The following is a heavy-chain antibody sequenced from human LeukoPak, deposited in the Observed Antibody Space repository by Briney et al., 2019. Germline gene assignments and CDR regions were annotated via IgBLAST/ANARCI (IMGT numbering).Heavy chain of an antibody. J-gene: IGHJ4*02. D-gene: IGHD3-22*01. V-gene: IGHV4-30-4*01. CDR1: GGSITSADYY. CDR3: ARAQADYYDSTETYYFDY. Sequence: SETLSLTCTVSGGSITSADYYWSWIRQPPGKGLEWIGYIYYSGSTYYNPSLKSRVTISVDRSKNQFSLKLSSVTAADTAVYYCARAQADYYDSTETYYFDYWGQGTLVTVSS. CDR2: IYYSGST.